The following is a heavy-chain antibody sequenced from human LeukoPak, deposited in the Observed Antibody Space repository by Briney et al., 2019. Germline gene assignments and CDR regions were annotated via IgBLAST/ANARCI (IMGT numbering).Heavy chain of an antibody. J-gene: IGHJ3*02. CDR2: ISSSSSYI. CDR3: ARGGFDAFDI. V-gene: IGHV3-21*01. D-gene: IGHD3-16*01. CDR1: GFTFDDYA. Sequence: TGGSLRLSCATSGFTFDDYAIHWVRQAPGKGLEWVSSISSSSSYIYYADSVKGRFTISRDNAKNSLHLQMNSLRDEDTAVYYCARGGFDAFDIWGQGTMVTVSS.